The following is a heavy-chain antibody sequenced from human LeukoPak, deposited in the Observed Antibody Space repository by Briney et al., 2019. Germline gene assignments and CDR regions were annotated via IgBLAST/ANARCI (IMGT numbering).Heavy chain of an antibody. CDR2: ISGSGGST. CDR1: GFTFSSYA. CDR3: ARNGLAVAGTFDY. Sequence: GGSLRLSCAASGFTFSSYAMSWVRQAPGKGLEWVSAISGSGGSTYYADSVKGRFTISGDNSKNTLYLQMNSLRAEDTAVYYCARNGLAVAGTFDYWGQGTLVTVSS. J-gene: IGHJ4*02. V-gene: IGHV3-23*01. D-gene: IGHD6-19*01.